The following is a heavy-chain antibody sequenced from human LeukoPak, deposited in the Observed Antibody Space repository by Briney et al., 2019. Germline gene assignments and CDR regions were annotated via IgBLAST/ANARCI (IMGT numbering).Heavy chain of an antibody. CDR1: GFTFSSYG. Sequence: GGSLRLSCAASGFTFSSYGMHWVRQAPGKGLEWVAVISYDGSNKYYADSVKGRFTISRDNSKNTLYLQMNSLRAEDTAVYYCARDRGYFGTWLGYWGQGTLVTVSS. CDR2: ISYDGSNK. V-gene: IGHV3-30*03. J-gene: IGHJ4*02. CDR3: ARDRGYFGTWLGY. D-gene: IGHD5-12*01.